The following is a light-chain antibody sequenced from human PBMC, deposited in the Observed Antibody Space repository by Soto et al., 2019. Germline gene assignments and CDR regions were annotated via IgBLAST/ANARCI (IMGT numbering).Light chain of an antibody. CDR1: QRVSKSN. V-gene: IGKV3-20*01. J-gene: IGKJ4*01. CDR2: GAT. Sequence: EIVLTQSPVTLSLSPGERAALSCRASQRVSKSNIGWYQHKTGQAPRLLIYGATKTTSGVPDRFSGSGSGTDFTLTFSSLDPEDSAVYYCQHYGSSFLPFGGGTRVEIK. CDR3: QHYGSSFLP.